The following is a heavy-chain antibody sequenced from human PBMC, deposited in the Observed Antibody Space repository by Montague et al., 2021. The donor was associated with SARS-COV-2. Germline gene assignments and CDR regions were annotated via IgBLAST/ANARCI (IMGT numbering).Heavy chain of an antibody. V-gene: IGHV4-59*13. D-gene: IGHD4-11*01. CDR3: VSGRDGSYSHFHF. CDR2: IFFNRGH. J-gene: IGHJ1*01. Sequence: SETLSLTCTVSGVSINEYFWTRIRQTPGKGLEWSGYIFFNRGHIHNASLKNRVTISLDTSKSQVSLRLTSVTAADTAVYFCVSGRDGSYSHFHFWGQGALVTVSS. CDR1: GVSINEYF.